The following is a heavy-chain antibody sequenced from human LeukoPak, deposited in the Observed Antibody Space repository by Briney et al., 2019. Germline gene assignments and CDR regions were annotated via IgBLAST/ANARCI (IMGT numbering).Heavy chain of an antibody. Sequence: SETLSLTCTVSGGSISSYYWSWIRQPPGKGLEWIGYIYYSGSTNYNPSLKSRVTISVDTSKNQFSLKLSSVTAADTAVYFCASEGFSGSYYDYWGQGTLVTVSS. D-gene: IGHD1-26*01. V-gene: IGHV4-59*01. CDR2: IYYSGST. CDR1: GGSISSYY. J-gene: IGHJ4*02. CDR3: ASEGFSGSYYDY.